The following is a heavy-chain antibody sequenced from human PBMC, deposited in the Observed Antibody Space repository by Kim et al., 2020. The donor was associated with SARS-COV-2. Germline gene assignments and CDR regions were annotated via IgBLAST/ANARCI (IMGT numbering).Heavy chain of an antibody. J-gene: IGHJ3*02. V-gene: IGHV3-7*01. D-gene: IGHD6-25*01. Sequence: KYYVDSVKGRFTISRDNAKNSLYLQMNSLRAEDTAVYYCARVAAEVAFDIWGQGTMVTVSS. CDR2: K. CDR3: ARVAAEVAFDI.